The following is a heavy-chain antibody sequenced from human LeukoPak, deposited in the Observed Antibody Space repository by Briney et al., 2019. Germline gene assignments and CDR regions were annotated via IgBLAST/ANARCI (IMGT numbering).Heavy chain of an antibody. CDR2: ISGDGGST. Sequence: GGSLRLSCAASGFTFSSYAMSWVRQAPGKGLEWVSLISGDGGSTYYADSVKGRFTISRDNSKNSLYLQMNSLRTEDTALYFCAKVNVDTAMLTGRYYYYGMDVWGQGTTVTVSS. V-gene: IGHV3-43*02. J-gene: IGHJ6*02. D-gene: IGHD5-18*01. CDR3: AKVNVDTAMLTGRYYYYGMDV. CDR1: GFTFSSYA.